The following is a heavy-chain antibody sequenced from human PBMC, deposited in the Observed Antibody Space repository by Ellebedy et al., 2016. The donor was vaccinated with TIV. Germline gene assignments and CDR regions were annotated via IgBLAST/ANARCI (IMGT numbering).Heavy chain of an antibody. CDR3: VVSYYYYGMDV. CDR2: INHSGST. Sequence: MPGGSLRLSCAVYGGSFSGYYWSWIRQPPGKGLEWIGEINHSGSTNYNPSLKSRVTVSVDTSKNQFSLKLSSVTAADTAVYYCVVSYYYYGMDVWGQGTTVTVSS. D-gene: IGHD4-23*01. V-gene: IGHV4-34*01. CDR1: GGSFSGYY. J-gene: IGHJ6*02.